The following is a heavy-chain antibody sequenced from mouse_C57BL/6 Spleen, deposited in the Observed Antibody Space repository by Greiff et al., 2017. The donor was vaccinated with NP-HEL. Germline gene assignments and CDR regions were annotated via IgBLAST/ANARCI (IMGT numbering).Heavy chain of an antibody. V-gene: IGHV1-4*01. D-gene: IGHD1-1*01. Sequence: QVQQQSGAELARPGASVKMSCKASGYTFTSYTMHWVKQRPGQGLEWIGYINPSSGYTKYNQKFKDKATLTADKSSSTAYMQLSSLTSEDSAVYYCAREITTVVAHWYFDVWGTGTTVTVSS. CDR2: INPSSGYT. CDR1: GYTFTSYT. CDR3: AREITTVVAHWYFDV. J-gene: IGHJ1*03.